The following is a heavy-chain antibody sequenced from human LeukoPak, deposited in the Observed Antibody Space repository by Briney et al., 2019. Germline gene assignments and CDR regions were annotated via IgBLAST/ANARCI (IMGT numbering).Heavy chain of an antibody. D-gene: IGHD2-2*01. J-gene: IGHJ4*02. V-gene: IGHV4-39*01. CDR2: IYYSGST. CDR3: ASGDIVVVPAAMDY. Sequence: PSETLSLTCTVSGGSISSSSYYWGWIRQPPGKGLEWIGSIYYSGSTYYNPSLKSRVTISVDTSKNQFSLKLSSVTAADTAVYHCASGDIVVVPAAMDYWGQGTLVTVSS. CDR1: GGSISSSSYY.